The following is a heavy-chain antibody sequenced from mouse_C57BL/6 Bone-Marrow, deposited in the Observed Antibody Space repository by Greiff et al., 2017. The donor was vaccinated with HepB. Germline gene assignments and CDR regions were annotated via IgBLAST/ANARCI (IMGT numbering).Heavy chain of an antibody. CDR3: ARSIYYYGSSYWYFDV. CDR2: IYPGSGNT. Sequence: QVQLKQSGPELVKPGASVKISCKASGYSFTSYYIHWVKQRPGQGLEWIGWIYPGSGNTKYNEKFKGKATLTADTSSSTAYMQLSSLTSEDSAVYYCARSIYYYGSSYWYFDVWGTGTTVTVSS. D-gene: IGHD1-1*01. V-gene: IGHV1-66*01. CDR1: GYSFTSYY. J-gene: IGHJ1*03.